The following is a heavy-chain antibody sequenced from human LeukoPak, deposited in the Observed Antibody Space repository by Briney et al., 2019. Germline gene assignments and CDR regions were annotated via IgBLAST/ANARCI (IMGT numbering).Heavy chain of an antibody. J-gene: IGHJ3*02. Sequence: PGGSLRLSCAASGFTFSSYGMHWVRQAPGKGLEWVAVISYDGSNKYYADSVKGRFTISRDNSKNTLYLQMNSLRSEDTAVYYCATLPAATVYAFDIWGQGTMVTVSS. CDR2: ISYDGSNK. CDR1: GFTFSSYG. V-gene: IGHV3-30*03. CDR3: ATLPAATVYAFDI. D-gene: IGHD2-2*01.